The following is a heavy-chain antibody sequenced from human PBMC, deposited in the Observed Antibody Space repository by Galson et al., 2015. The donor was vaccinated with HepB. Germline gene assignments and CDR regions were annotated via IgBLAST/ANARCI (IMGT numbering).Heavy chain of an antibody. CDR1: GYTFTGYY. CDR3: ARGGGVVVVPAATYYYYYGMDV. J-gene: IGHJ6*02. Sequence: SVKVSCKASGYTFTGYYMHWVRQAPGQGLEWMGWINPNSGGTNYAQKFQGRVTMTRDTSISTAYMELSRLRSDDTAVYYCARGGGVVVVPAATYYYYYGMDVWGQGTTVTVSS. V-gene: IGHV1-2*02. CDR2: INPNSGGT. D-gene: IGHD2-2*01.